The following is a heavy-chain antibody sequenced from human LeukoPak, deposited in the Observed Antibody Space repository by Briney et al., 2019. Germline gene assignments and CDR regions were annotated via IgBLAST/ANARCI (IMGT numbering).Heavy chain of an antibody. V-gene: IGHV3-30*03. CDR3: AREIATSGPGWFDP. Sequence: GGSLRLSCAASGFTFSNYGMHWVRQAPGKGLEWVAVMSYDGTNKYYGDSVKGRFTISRDNSKNMLYLQMNSLRAEDTAVYYCAREIATSGPGWFDPWGQGTLVTVSS. CDR2: MSYDGTNK. CDR1: GFTFSNYG. D-gene: IGHD6-13*01. J-gene: IGHJ5*02.